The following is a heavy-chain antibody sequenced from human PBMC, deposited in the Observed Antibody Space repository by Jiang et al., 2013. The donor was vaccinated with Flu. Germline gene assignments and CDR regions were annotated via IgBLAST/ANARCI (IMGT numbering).Heavy chain of an antibody. CDR1: GFDFNYFG. CDR2: IWYDGSNQ. D-gene: IGHD3-16*01. Sequence: VQLVESGGGVVQSGGSLELSCVASGFDFNYFGMYWVRQAPGKGLEWLASIWYDGSNQQYADSVRGRFTISRDNSRNTLYLQMNSLTADDTAVYYCATLRGSSYDTYVMDFWGQGTLVTVSS. V-gene: IGHV3-30*02. CDR3: ATLRGSSYDTYVMDF. J-gene: IGHJ4*02.